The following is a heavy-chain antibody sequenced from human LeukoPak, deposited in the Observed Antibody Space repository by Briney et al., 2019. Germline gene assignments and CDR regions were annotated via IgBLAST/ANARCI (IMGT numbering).Heavy chain of an antibody. V-gene: IGHV1-69*13. D-gene: IGHD2-2*01. CDR1: GGTFSSYA. CDR2: IIPIFGTA. J-gene: IGHJ4*02. CDR3: ASRAAADIVVVPAADADY. Sequence: ASVKVSCKASGGTFSSYAISWVRQAPGQGLEWMGGIIPIFGTANYAQKFQGRVTITADESTSTAYTELSSLRSEDTAVYYCASRAAADIVVVPAADADYWGQGTLVTVSS.